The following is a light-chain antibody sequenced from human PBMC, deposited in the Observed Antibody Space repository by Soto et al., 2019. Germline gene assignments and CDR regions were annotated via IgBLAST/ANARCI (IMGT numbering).Light chain of an antibody. CDR2: TAS. Sequence: IQMTQSPSSLYASVGDRVTITCRVSQGIRSELGWYQQKPGKAPNLLIYTASTLQSGVPSRLSGSGSGTDFTLTISSLQPEDFATYDGIQDYNYPLTFGGGTKVDIK. CDR3: IQDYNYPLT. CDR1: QGIRSE. J-gene: IGKJ4*01. V-gene: IGKV1-6*01.